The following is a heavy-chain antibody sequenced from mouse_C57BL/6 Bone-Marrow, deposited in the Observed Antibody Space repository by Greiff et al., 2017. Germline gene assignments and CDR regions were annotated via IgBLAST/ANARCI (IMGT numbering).Heavy chain of an antibody. Sequence: QVQLKESGPELVKPGASVKISCKASGYAFRSSWMNWVKQRPGKGLEWIGRIYPGDGDTNYNGKFKGKATLTADKSSSTAYMQLSSLTSEDSAVYFCARLGYYWGQGTTLTVSS. CDR3: ARLGYY. V-gene: IGHV1-82*01. CDR2: IYPGDGDT. J-gene: IGHJ2*01. CDR1: GYAFRSSW. D-gene: IGHD4-1*01.